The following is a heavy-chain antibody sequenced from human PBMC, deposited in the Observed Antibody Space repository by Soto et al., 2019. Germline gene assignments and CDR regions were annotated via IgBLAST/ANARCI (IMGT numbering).Heavy chain of an antibody. CDR2: IYYSGST. CDR3: ARANSYGPTASDY. D-gene: IGHD5-18*01. J-gene: IGHJ4*02. CDR1: GGSINSVDYS. V-gene: IGHV4-30-2*05. Sequence: SETLSLTCAVSGGSINSVDYSWNWIRQPPGKGLEWIGYIYYSGSTYYNPSLKSRVTISVDTSKDQFSLKLSSVTAADTAVYYCARANSYGPTASDYWGQGTLVTVSS.